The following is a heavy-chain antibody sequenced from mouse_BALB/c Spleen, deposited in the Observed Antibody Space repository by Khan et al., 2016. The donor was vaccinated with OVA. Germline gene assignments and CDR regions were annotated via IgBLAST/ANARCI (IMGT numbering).Heavy chain of an antibody. V-gene: IGHV2-6-7*01. Sequence: VQLQESGPGLVAPSQSLSITCTVPGFSLTDYGVNWVRQPPGKGLEWLGMIWGDGSTDYNSALKSRLSISRDNSKSQVFLQMNSLQTDDTARYYCAINYYGSSFYFDYWGRGTSLTVSS. J-gene: IGHJ2*02. CDR2: IWGDGST. CDR3: AINYYGSSFYFDY. D-gene: IGHD1-1*01. CDR1: GFSLTDYG.